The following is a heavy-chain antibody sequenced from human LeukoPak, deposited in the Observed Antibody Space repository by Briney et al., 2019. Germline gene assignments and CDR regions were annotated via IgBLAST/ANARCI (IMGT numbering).Heavy chain of an antibody. J-gene: IGHJ4*02. V-gene: IGHV3-74*01. Sequence: GGSLRLFCAASGFTFSSYWMHWVRQVPGKGLVWVARINPGGSSITYADSVKGRFTISRDNAKNTLYLQMDSLRAEDTGVYYCARSNQADDYWGQGTLVTVSS. D-gene: IGHD1-14*01. CDR2: INPGGSSI. CDR3: ARSNQADDY. CDR1: GFTFSSYW.